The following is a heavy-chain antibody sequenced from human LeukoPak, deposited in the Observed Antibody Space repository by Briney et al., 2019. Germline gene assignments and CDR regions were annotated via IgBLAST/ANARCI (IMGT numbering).Heavy chain of an antibody. V-gene: IGHV3-53*01. CDR1: GFTVSSSC. J-gene: IGHJ3*02. CDR2: IYSSGST. CDR3: ARISYLDAFDI. Sequence: GGSLRLSCAASGFTVSSSCMSWVRQAPGRGLEWVSIIYSSGSTYYADSVKGRFTISRDNSKNTLYLQMNSLRAEDTAVYYCARISYLDAFDIWGQGTMVTVSS. D-gene: IGHD1-1*01.